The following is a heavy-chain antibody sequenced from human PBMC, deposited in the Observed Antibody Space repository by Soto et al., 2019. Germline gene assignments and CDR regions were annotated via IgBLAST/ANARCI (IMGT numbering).Heavy chain of an antibody. CDR3: ARDQLAGNWFDP. J-gene: IGHJ5*02. Sequence: SEMLSLTCTVSGGSISSYYWSWIRQTPGKGLEWIGYIYHSGSTHYNPSLKSRVTISVDKSKNQFSLTLTSVTAADTAVYFCARDQLAGNWFDPWGQGTLVTVSS. D-gene: IGHD1-1*01. V-gene: IGHV4-59*12. CDR1: GGSISSYY. CDR2: IYHSGST.